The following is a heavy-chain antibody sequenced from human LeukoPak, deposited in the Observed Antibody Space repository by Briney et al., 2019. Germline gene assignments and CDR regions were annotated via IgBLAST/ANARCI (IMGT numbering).Heavy chain of an antibody. Sequence: SCKASGYTFSSYAMSWVRQAPGKGLEWVSAIGGSGGSTYYADTVKGRFTISRDTSKNTLYLQMNSLRAEDTAVYYCAKASIAARHFDYWGQGTLVTVSS. V-gene: IGHV3-23*01. D-gene: IGHD6-6*01. CDR3: AKASIAARHFDY. CDR2: IGGSGGST. CDR1: GYTFSSYA. J-gene: IGHJ4*02.